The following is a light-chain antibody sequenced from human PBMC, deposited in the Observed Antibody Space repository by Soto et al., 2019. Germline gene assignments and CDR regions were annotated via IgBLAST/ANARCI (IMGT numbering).Light chain of an antibody. V-gene: IGKV3-15*01. Sequence: EIVMTQSPATLSVSPGERATLSCRASQSVTSNLAWYQQKPGQAPRLLIYVASTRPTGIPARFSGSGSGTEFTLTISSLESEDFAVYYCQQYKNWPYTFGQGTKLEIK. CDR3: QQYKNWPYT. J-gene: IGKJ2*01. CDR1: QSVTSN. CDR2: VAS.